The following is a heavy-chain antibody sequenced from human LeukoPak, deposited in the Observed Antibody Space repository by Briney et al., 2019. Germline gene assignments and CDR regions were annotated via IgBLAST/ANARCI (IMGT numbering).Heavy chain of an antibody. Sequence: PGGSLRLSCAASGFTFSNYDMHWVRQAPGKGLEWVAVISYDGTNKYYADSVKGRFTISRDNSKNTLHLQMNSLRAEDTAVYYCAKDDRGNEAPFDYWGQGTLVTFSS. CDR1: GFTFSNYD. CDR2: ISYDGTNK. V-gene: IGHV3-30*18. CDR3: AKDDRGNEAPFDY. J-gene: IGHJ4*02.